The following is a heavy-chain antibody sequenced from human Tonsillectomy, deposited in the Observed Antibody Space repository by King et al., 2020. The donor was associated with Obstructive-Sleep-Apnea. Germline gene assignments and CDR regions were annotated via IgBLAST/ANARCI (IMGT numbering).Heavy chain of an antibody. D-gene: IGHD3-22*01. CDR1: GYTFTGYY. V-gene: IGHV1-2*02. CDR3: ARDINSYESTSPAY. CDR2: ISPNSGAT. J-gene: IGHJ4*02. Sequence: QGQLVQSGAEVKKPGASVKVSCKASGYTFTGYYIHWVRQAPGQGLEWMGWISPNSGATKYAQKFQDRVTMTRDTSISTAYMDLNRLKSDDTAIYYCARDINSYESTSPAYWGQGTLVTVSS.